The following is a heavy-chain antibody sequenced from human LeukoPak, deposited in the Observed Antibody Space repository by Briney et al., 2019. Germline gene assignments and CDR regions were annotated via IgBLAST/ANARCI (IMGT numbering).Heavy chain of an antibody. CDR2: ISSNGGRT. CDR3: VRGLSSGNWAYYLDY. V-gene: IGHV3-64*05. Sequence: GGSLRLSCSASGFTFSNYAFHWVRQAPGKGLEYVSAISSNGGRTYYADSVKGRFTISRDNSKNTLHVQVSTLRADDTAVYYGVRGLSSGNWAYYLDYWGQGTLVTVSS. D-gene: IGHD1-26*01. CDR1: GFTFSNYA. J-gene: IGHJ4*02.